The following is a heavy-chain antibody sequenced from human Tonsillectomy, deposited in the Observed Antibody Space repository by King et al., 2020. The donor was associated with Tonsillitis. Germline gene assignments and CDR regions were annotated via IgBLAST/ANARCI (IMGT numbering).Heavy chain of an antibody. V-gene: IGHV3-21*01. CDR2: IGIGSSYI. Sequence: VQLVQSGGGLVKPGGSLRLSCAASGFTFSSFSMNWVRQAPGRGLEWVSSIGIGSSYIYYADSVKGRFTISGDNAKNSLYLQMNSLRAEDTAVYYCARGGDYYDMGYWGQGTLVTVSS. D-gene: IGHD3-22*01. J-gene: IGHJ4*02. CDR3: ARGGDYYDMGY. CDR1: GFTFSSFS.